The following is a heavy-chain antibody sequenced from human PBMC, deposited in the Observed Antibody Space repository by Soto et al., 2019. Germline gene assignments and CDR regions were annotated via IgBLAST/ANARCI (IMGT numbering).Heavy chain of an antibody. V-gene: IGHV4-30-4*01. D-gene: IGHD2-15*01. CDR2: IYKSTTT. CDR1: GDSISTVDYF. Sequence: SETLSLTCSVSGDSISTVDYFWAWIRQPPGQALEYIGYIYKSTTTYYNPSFESRVAISLDTSKSQFSLTVTSVTAADTAVYFCARGRYCLTGRCFPNWFDSWGQGTLVT. J-gene: IGHJ5*01. CDR3: ARGRYCLTGRCFPNWFDS.